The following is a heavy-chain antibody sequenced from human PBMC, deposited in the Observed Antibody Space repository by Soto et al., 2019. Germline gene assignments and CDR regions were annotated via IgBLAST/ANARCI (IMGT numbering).Heavy chain of an antibody. V-gene: IGHV4-30-4*01. Sequence: SETLSLTCTVSGGSISSGDYYWSWIRQPPGKGLEWIGYIYYSGSTYYNPSLKSRVTISVDTSKNQFSLKLSSVTAADTAVYYCARVGGDIVVVPAAPRNWFDPWGQGTLVTVSS. CDR3: ARVGGDIVVVPAAPRNWFDP. J-gene: IGHJ5*02. CDR1: GGSISSGDYY. CDR2: IYYSGST. D-gene: IGHD2-2*01.